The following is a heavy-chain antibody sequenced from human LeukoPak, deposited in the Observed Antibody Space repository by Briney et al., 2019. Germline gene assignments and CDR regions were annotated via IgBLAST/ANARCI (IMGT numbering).Heavy chain of an antibody. V-gene: IGHV4-59*01. J-gene: IGHJ4*02. CDR3: ARGQLGDAYNFEY. CDR2: IYYRGST. Sequence: PSETLSLTCTVSGGSISSYYWSWIRQPPGKGLEWIGYIYYRGSTNYNPSLKSRVTFSVDTSKNQFSLKLNSVTAADTAVYYCARGQLGDAYNFEYWGQGTVVTVSS. D-gene: IGHD5-24*01. CDR1: GGSISSYY.